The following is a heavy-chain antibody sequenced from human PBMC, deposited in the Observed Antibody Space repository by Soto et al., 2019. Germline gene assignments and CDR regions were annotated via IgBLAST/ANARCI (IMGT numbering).Heavy chain of an antibody. CDR2: IYSGGAT. CDR1: GFSVSRNF. V-gene: IGHV3-53*01. CDR3: VKEFKGAFDY. Sequence: GGSLRLSCAASGFSVSRNFMSWVRQAPGKGLEWVSVIYSGGATEYADPVKGRFTMSRDNSKNTLYLQMNSLRAEDTAVYFCVKEFKGAFDYWGQGTLVTVSS. J-gene: IGHJ4*02. D-gene: IGHD3-16*01.